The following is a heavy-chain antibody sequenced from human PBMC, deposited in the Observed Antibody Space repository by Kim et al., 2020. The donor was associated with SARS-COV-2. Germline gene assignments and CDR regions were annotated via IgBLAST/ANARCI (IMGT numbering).Heavy chain of an antibody. CDR1: GFTFSGYW. CDR3: ARDSYYSVDV. V-gene: IGHV3-74*01. Sequence: GGSLRLSCAVSGFTFSGYWMRWVRQAPGEGLVWVSDIGSDGRGTNNADSVKGRFTISRDNAMNTLYLQMNSLGAEDTAVYYCARDSYYSVDVWGKETAVT. CDR2: IGSDGRGT. J-gene: IGHJ6*03.